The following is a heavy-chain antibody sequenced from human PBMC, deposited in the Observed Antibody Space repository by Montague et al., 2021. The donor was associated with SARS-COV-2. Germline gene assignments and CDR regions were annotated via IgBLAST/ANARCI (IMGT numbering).Heavy chain of an antibody. CDR3: GRGEVAATPVVDY. CDR2: IYASGGT. CDR1: GDSISSFY. D-gene: IGHD2-15*01. V-gene: IGHV4-4*07. J-gene: IGHJ4*02. Sequence: SETLSPTCTVSGDSISSFYWNWIQQPAGKGLEWIGRIYASGGTNYNPSLKSRATMTVDTSKNQFSLKLNSVTAADTAVYYCGRGEVAATPVVDYWGRGTLVTVSS.